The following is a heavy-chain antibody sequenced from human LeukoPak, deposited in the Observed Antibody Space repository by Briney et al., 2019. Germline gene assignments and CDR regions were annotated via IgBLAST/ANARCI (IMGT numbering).Heavy chain of an antibody. D-gene: IGHD6-13*01. J-gene: IGHJ6*02. Sequence: ETLSLTCAVSGGSISSSTYYWGWVRQAPGKGLEWVANIKQDGTQSTYVDSVKGRFTISRDNAKNSLYLQMNSLRAEETAVYYCARLRPYSSTWYAYYGMDVWGQGTTVTVSS. CDR3: ARLRPYSSTWYAYYGMDV. CDR2: IKQDGTQS. V-gene: IGHV3-7*04. CDR1: GGSISSSTYY.